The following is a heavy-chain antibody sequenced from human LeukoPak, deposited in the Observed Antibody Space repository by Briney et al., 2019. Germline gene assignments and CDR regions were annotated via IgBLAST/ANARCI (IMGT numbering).Heavy chain of an antibody. D-gene: IGHD3-3*01. CDR1: GFTLSSYA. CDR2: ISDSGNT. Sequence: GGSLRLSCAASGFTLSSYAMSWVRQAPGKGLEWVSAISDSGNTYHADSVKGRFTISRDNAKNTLYLQMNSLRAEDTAVYYCARDYDRYYMDVWGKGTTVTVSS. V-gene: IGHV3-23*01. J-gene: IGHJ6*03. CDR3: ARDYDRYYMDV.